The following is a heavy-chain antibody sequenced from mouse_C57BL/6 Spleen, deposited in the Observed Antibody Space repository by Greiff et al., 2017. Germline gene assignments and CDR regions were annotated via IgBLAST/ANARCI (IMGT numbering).Heavy chain of an antibody. Sequence: LVESGASVKISCKASGYAFSSYWMNWVKQRPGKGLEWIGQIYPGDGDPNYNGKFKGKATLTADKSSSTAYMQLSSLTSEDSAVYFCARLITTVVRYFDVWGTGTTVTVSS. V-gene: IGHV1-80*01. CDR1: GYAFSSYW. CDR2: IYPGDGDP. CDR3: ARLITTVVRYFDV. D-gene: IGHD1-1*01. J-gene: IGHJ1*03.